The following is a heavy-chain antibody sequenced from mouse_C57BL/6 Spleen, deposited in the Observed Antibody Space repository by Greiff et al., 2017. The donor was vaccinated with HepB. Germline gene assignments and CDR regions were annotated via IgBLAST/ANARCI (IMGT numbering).Heavy chain of an antibody. D-gene: IGHD2-5*01. CDR3: ARSGYSNYVGAWFAY. Sequence: VQLQQPGAELVKPGASVKLSCKASGYTFTSYWMHWVKQRPGQGLEWIGMIHPNSGSTNYNEKFKSKATLTVEKSSSTAYMQLSSLTSEDSAVYYCARSGYSNYVGAWFAYWGQGTLVTVSA. CDR1: GYTFTSYW. V-gene: IGHV1-64*01. CDR2: IHPNSGST. J-gene: IGHJ3*01.